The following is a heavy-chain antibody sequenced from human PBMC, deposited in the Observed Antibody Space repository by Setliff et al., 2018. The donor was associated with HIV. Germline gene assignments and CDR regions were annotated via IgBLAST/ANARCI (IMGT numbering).Heavy chain of an antibody. V-gene: IGHV4-39*01. D-gene: IGHD3-22*01. Sequence: SETLSLTCTVSGGSISNSRYYWSWIRQPPGKGLEWIGSIYYSGSTYYNPSLKSRVTISVDTSKNQFSLKLNSVTAADAAVYYCASRVYYYDSSGYLREEGFDPWGQGTLVTVSS. J-gene: IGHJ5*02. CDR3: ASRVYYYDSSGYLREEGFDP. CDR2: IYYSGST. CDR1: GGSISNSRYY.